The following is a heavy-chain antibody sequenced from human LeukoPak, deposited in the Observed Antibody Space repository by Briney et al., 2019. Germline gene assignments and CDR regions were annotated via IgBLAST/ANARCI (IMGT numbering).Heavy chain of an antibody. CDR2: IYSGGST. J-gene: IGHJ5*02. V-gene: IGHV3-53*01. Sequence: GGSLRLSCAASGFTVSSNYMSWVRQAPGKGLVSVSVIYSGGSTDYADSVKGRFTISRDNSKNTLYLQMNSLRAEDTAVYYCARDSDSSGWLNWFDPWGQGTLVTVSS. CDR3: ARDSDSSGWLNWFDP. CDR1: GFTVSSNY. D-gene: IGHD6-19*01.